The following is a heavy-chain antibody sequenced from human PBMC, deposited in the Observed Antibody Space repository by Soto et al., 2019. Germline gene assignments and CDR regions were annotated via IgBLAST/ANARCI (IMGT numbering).Heavy chain of an antibody. CDR1: GGSISIGGYY. CDR3: ARDVRGGRGNYGMDV. J-gene: IGHJ6*02. Sequence: LSVAFTVSGGSISIGGYYWSCIRQHPGKGLEWIGYIYYSGSTYYNPSLKSRVTISVDTSKNQFSLKLSSVTAADTAVYYCARDVRGGRGNYGMDVWGQGTTVTFSS. CDR2: IYYSGST. D-gene: IGHD3-10*02. V-gene: IGHV4-31*03.